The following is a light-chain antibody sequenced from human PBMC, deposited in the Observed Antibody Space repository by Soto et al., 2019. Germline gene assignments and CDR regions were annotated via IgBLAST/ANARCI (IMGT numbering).Light chain of an antibody. V-gene: IGKV3-15*01. CDR3: QQHNSSPWT. Sequence: EIMMTQSPATLSLSPGEGATLSCRASHTVGYSLAWYQQKPGQAPRLLIYGASTRVTGIPARFSGSGSQTEFTLTISSLQSEDFAVYYCQQHNSSPWTFGQGTRVEIK. CDR2: GAS. CDR1: HTVGYS. J-gene: IGKJ1*01.